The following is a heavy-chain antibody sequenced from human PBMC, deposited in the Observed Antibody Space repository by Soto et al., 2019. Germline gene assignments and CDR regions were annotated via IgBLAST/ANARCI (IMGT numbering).Heavy chain of an antibody. CDR2: VYSTGGT. CDR1: SGPSSSHN. CDR3: VRQGIGNLHGLVDV. D-gene: IGHD1-1*01. Sequence: QVQLQQSGPGLVKPSETLSLTCSVSSGPSSSHNWGWIRQPPGRVLDWIGYVYSTGGTSYNPSLKSRVTISADTSTNHISLTLSSVTAAATAVYYCVRQGIGNLHGLVDVWGQGTTVRVSS. V-gene: IGHV4-59*08. J-gene: IGHJ6*02.